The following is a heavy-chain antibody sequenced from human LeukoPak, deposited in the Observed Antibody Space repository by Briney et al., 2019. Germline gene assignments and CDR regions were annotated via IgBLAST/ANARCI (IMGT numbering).Heavy chain of an antibody. CDR3: ARDPVTTWGYFDY. D-gene: IGHD4-17*01. Sequence: TGGSLRLSCAASGFTFRNYAIHWVRQAPGKGLEWLAVISSDGTNKNYADSVKGRFTISRDKAKNTVYLQVNSLRSEDTAVYYCARDPVTTWGYFDYWGQGTLVTVSS. J-gene: IGHJ4*02. CDR2: ISSDGTNK. V-gene: IGHV3-30-3*01. CDR1: GFTFRNYA.